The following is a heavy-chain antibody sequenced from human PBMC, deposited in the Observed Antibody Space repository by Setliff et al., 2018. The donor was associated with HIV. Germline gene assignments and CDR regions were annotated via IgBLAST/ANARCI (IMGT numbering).Heavy chain of an antibody. CDR1: GGSFSGYY. CDR3: ASGTVMATGDY. J-gene: IGHJ4*02. Sequence: SETLSLTCAVYGGSFSGYYWSWIRQPPGKGLEWIGEINHSGSTHYNPSLKSRVTISVDTSKHQFSLRLTSVTAADTAVYYCASGTVMATGDYWGQGTLVTVSS. V-gene: IGHV4-34*01. D-gene: IGHD5-12*01. CDR2: INHSGST.